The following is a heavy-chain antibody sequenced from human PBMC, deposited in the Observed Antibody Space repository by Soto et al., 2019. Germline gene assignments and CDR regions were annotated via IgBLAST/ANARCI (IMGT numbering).Heavy chain of an antibody. CDR2: IWDDGVKT. Sequence: QVQLVESGGGVVHPGKSLRLSCAASGFTFSNYGMHWVRQPPGKGLEWVAIIWDDGVKTYFADSVKGRFTISRDNSKNTLYLQMNSLRAEDTAVYYCARDAGVGALPVAALEFWGQGTMVTVSS. CDR3: ARDAGVGALPVAALEF. J-gene: IGHJ3*01. V-gene: IGHV3-33*01. CDR1: GFTFSNYG. D-gene: IGHD1-26*01.